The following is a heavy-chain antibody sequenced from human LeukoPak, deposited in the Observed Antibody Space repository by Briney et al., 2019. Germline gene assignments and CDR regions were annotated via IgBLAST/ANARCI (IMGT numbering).Heavy chain of an antibody. D-gene: IGHD1-1*01. CDR2: TFYRSKWYY. Sequence: SQTLSLTCAISGDSVSSDSATWNWTRQSPSRGLEWLGRTFYRSKWYYEYAVSVKGRITINPDTSKNQISLQLNSVTPEDTAVYYCARYRQDAFDMWGHGTMVTVSS. V-gene: IGHV6-1*01. CDR3: ARYRQDAFDM. CDR1: GDSVSSDSAT. J-gene: IGHJ3*02.